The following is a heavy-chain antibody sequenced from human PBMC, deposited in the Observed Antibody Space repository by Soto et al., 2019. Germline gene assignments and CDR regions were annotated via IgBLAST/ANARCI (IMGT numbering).Heavy chain of an antibody. V-gene: IGHV3-23*01. J-gene: IGHJ4*02. CDR3: ARDGVAPRLYFAH. CDR2: ISGSGGST. D-gene: IGHD3-10*01. Sequence: GGSLRLSCAASGFTFSSYAMSWVRQAPGKGLEWVSAISGSGGSTYYVDSVKGRFTISRDNPKNTVYLQMASLRAEDTAVYYCARDGVAPRLYFAHWGQGTPVTVSS. CDR1: GFTFSSYA.